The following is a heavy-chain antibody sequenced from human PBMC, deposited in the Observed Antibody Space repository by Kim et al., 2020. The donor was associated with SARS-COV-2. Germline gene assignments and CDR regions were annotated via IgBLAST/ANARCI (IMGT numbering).Heavy chain of an antibody. CDR2: IKHDRSEK. CDR1: GFTFSSYG. J-gene: IGHJ4*02. Sequence: GGSLRLSCAASGFTFSSYGMSWVRQAPGKGLEWVANIKHDRSEKYYVDSVKGRFTISRDNAKNALYLQMNSLRAEDTAVYYCARDQNNDGYGDLYFDYWSRGQGTVVTVSS. V-gene: IGHV3-7*01. D-gene: IGHD4-17*01. CDR3: ARDQNNDGYGDLYFDYWS.